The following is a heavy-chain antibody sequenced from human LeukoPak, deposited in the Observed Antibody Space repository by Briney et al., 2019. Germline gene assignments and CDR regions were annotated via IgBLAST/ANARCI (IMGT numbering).Heavy chain of an antibody. CDR3: AKDSGYHGSGSYNFFAK. CDR2: ITWDGGST. D-gene: IGHD3-10*01. V-gene: IGHV3-43D*03. Sequence: GGSLRLSCAASGFTFDDYAMHWVRQAPGKGLEWVSLITWDGGSTNYEASVKGRFTMSRDNSRDSLYLQMNSLRVEDTAMYYCAKDSGYHGSGSYNFFAKWGQGTLVTVSS. J-gene: IGHJ4*02. CDR1: GFTFDDYA.